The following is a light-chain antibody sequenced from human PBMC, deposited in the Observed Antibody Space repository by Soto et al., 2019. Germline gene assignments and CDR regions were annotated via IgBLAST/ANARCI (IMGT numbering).Light chain of an antibody. V-gene: IGKV1-39*01. J-gene: IGKJ4*01. CDR3: EQRYSTPQVT. Sequence: DIQMTQSPSSLSASVGDRVTITCRASQSISTYLSWYQQKPGKAPNLLIYKASSLEGGVPSRFSGSGSGTEFPLTISSLQPEDFATYYCEQRYSTPQVTFGGGTKVEIK. CDR2: KAS. CDR1: QSISTY.